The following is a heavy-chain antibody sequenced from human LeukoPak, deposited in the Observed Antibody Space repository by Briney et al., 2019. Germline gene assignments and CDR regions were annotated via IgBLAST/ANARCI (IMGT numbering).Heavy chain of an antibody. Sequence: SDPLSLPCTVSGGSIFSYYWNWLRQPPGKGLEWIGYIYSNGITNYRPSLRSRGSISIATSKNQCSLRLTSVTAADTAIYYCARRAYYDSSGYPPASGYFDLWGRGTLVTVSS. CDR3: ARRAYYDSSGYPPASGYFDL. V-gene: IGHV4-4*08. CDR1: GGSIFSYY. J-gene: IGHJ2*01. CDR2: IYSNGIT. D-gene: IGHD3-22*01.